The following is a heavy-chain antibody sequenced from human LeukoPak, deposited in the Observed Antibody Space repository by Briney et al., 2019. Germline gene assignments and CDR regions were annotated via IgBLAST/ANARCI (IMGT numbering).Heavy chain of an antibody. D-gene: IGHD3-3*01. J-gene: IGHJ5*02. CDR3: ARGRSYNFGDWFDP. CDR1: GGSFSGYY. Sequence: SETLSLTCAVYGGSFSGYYWSWIRQPPGKGLEWIGEINHSGSTNYNPSLKSRVTISVDTSKNQFSLKLSSVTAADTAVYYCARGRSYNFGDWFDPWGQGTLVTVSS. V-gene: IGHV4-34*01. CDR2: INHSGST.